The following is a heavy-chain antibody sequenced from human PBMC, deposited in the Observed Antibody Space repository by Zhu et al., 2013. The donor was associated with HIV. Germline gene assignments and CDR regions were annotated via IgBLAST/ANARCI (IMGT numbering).Heavy chain of an antibody. D-gene: IGHD3-22*01. CDR1: GYTFTGYY. J-gene: IGHJ4*02. CDR2: INPNSGGT. V-gene: IGHV1-2*02. CDR3: ARIPDYYDSSGYYY. Sequence: QVQLVQSGAEVKKPGASVKVSCKASGYTFTGYYMHWVRQAPGQGLEWMGWINPNSGGTNYAQKFQVRVTITADKSTSTAYMELSSLRSDDTAVYYCARIPDYYDSSGYYYWGQGTLVTVSS.